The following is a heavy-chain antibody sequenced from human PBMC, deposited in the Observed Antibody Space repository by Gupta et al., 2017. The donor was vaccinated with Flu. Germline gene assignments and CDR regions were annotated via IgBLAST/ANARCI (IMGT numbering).Heavy chain of an antibody. D-gene: IGHD4-17*01. CDR3: ARVTPTATTNY. V-gene: IGHV3-7*01. CDR1: GLTFSNYR. Sequence: EVQLVESGGGLVQPGGSLRLSCAVSGLTFSNYRLAWVRQAPGKGLEWVANMNQDGRDIHYVDSVKGRFTISRDNAKNSLYLQMNSLRVEDTAVYYCARVTPTATTNYWGQGTLVTVSS. CDR2: MNQDGRDI. J-gene: IGHJ4*02.